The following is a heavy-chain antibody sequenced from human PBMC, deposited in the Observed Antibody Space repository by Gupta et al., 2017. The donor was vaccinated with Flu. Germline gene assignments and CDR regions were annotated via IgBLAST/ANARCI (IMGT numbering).Heavy chain of an antibody. Sequence: VRQVPGKGLEWVSYISGSGSTVYYADSVKGRFTISRDNAKNSLYLQMNGLRAEDTAVYYCTSYYYDSSDTHFWGQGTLVTVSS. J-gene: IGHJ4*02. CDR3: TSYYYDSSDTHF. D-gene: IGHD3-22*01. V-gene: IGHV3-48*01. CDR2: ISGSGSTV.